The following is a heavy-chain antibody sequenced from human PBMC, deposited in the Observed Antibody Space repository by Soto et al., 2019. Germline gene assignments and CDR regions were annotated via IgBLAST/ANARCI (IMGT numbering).Heavy chain of an antibody. CDR1: GFTFSSYD. Sequence: QVQLVESGGGVVQPGRSLRLSCAASGFTFSSYDMHWVRQAPGKGLEWVAVISYDGSNKYYADSVKGRFTISRDNSKNRLYLQINILRNEDTEVYYCAKVSYCHYYGMDVWGQGTTVTGSS. V-gene: IGHV3-30*18. J-gene: IGHJ6*02. CDR3: AKVSYCHYYGMDV. CDR2: ISYDGSNK.